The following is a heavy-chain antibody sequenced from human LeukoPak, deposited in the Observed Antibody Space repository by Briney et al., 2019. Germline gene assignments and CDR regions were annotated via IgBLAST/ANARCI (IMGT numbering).Heavy chain of an antibody. CDR3: ARDWAYGDYESGDY. J-gene: IGHJ4*02. Sequence: ASVKVSCKDSGYTFTDYYIHWVRQAPGQGLECMGWIDPNGGGTNYAQKFQGRVTMTRDTSITTAYMELNRLKSDETAFYYCARDWAYGDYESGDYWGQGTLVTVSS. V-gene: IGHV1-2*02. CDR2: IDPNGGGT. D-gene: IGHD4-17*01. CDR1: GYTFTDYY.